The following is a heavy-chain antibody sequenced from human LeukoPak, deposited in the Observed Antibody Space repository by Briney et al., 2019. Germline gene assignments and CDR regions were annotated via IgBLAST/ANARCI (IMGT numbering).Heavy chain of an antibody. CDR3: ARVSSYYYYYMDV. CDR1: GGSISSYY. CDR2: IYYSGST. V-gene: IGHV4-59*01. J-gene: IGHJ6*03. Sequence: PSETLSLTCTVSGGSISSYYWSWIRQPPGKGLEWIGYIYYSGSTNYNPSLKSRFTISVDTSKNHFSLKLSSVTAADTAVYYCARVSSYYYYYMDVWGKGTTVTVSS.